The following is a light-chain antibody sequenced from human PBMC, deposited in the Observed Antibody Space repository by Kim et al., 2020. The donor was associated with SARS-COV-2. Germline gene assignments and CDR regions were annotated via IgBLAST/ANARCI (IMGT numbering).Light chain of an antibody. CDR3: QVWDSSTCL. Sequence: QPLSVSVALGQTARITCGGNNIGSKNVHWYQQKPGQAPVLVIYRDSPERFSGSNAGNTATLTISRAQAGDEADYYCQVWDSSTCLFGGGTQLTVL. CDR2: RDS. V-gene: IGLV3-9*01. CDR1: NIGSKN. J-gene: IGLJ3*02.